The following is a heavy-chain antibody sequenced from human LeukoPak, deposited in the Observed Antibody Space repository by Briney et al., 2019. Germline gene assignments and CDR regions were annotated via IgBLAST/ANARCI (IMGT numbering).Heavy chain of an antibody. J-gene: IGHJ4*02. Sequence: SETLSRTCTVSGGSISSGDYYWSWIRQPPGKGLEWIGYIYYSGSTYYNPSLKSRVTISVDTSKNQYSLKLSSVTAADTAVYYCARAVVGAHVDYWGQGTLVTVSS. CDR3: ARAVVGAHVDY. D-gene: IGHD1-26*01. CDR2: IYYSGST. CDR1: GGSISSGDYY. V-gene: IGHV4-30-4*01.